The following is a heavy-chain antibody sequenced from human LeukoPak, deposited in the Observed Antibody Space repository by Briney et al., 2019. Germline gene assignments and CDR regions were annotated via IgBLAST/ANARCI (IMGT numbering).Heavy chain of an antibody. CDR3: ARHSYSSSWSTYLVPHQSSDYYYYYMDV. D-gene: IGHD6-13*01. CDR1: GGSISSSSYY. J-gene: IGHJ6*03. CDR2: IYYSGST. Sequence: SETLSLTCTVPGGSISSSSYYWGWIRQPPGKGLEWIGSIYYSGSTYYNPSLKSRVTISVDTSKNQFSLKLSSVTAADTAVYYCARHSYSSSWSTYLVPHQSSDYYYYYMDVWGKGTTVTVSS. V-gene: IGHV4-39*01.